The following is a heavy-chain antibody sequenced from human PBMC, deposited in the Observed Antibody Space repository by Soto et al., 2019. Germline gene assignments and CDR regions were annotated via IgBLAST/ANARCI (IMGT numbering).Heavy chain of an antibody. CDR1: GFTFDDYA. CDR3: AKDMYNSHHYGVDV. V-gene: IGHV3-9*01. D-gene: IGHD6-13*01. J-gene: IGHJ6*02. Sequence: EVQLVESGGGLVQPGRSLRLSCAASGFTFDDYAMHWVRQAPGKGLEWVSGISWNSGNIDYADSVKGRFTISRDNAKNSLYLQMNSLRAEDTALYYCAKDMYNSHHYGVDVWGQGTTVTVSS. CDR2: ISWNSGNI.